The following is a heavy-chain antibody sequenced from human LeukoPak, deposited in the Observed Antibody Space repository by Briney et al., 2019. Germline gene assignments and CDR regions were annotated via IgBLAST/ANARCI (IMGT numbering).Heavy chain of an antibody. CDR2: IYYSGST. CDR1: GGSISSYY. D-gene: IGHD5-18*01. CDR3: ARLVSGYSYGYAFDI. V-gene: IGHV4-59*08. Sequence: SETLSLTCTVSGGSISSYYWSWIRQPPGKGLEWIGYIYYSGSTNYNPSLKSRVTISVDTSKNQFSLKLSSVTAADTAVYYCARLVSGYSYGYAFDIWGQGTLVTVSS. J-gene: IGHJ4*02.